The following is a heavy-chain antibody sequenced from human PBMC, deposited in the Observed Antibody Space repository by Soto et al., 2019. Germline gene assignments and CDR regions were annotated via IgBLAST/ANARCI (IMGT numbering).Heavy chain of an antibody. V-gene: IGHV3-30*03. CDR1: GFTFSKYG. J-gene: IGHJ4*02. D-gene: IGHD2-21*01. CDR3: AQGAPSISILRGFDH. Sequence: PGGSLRLSCAASGFTFSKYGIHWVRQAPGKGLEWVAVISHDGNKEYYADSVKGRFTVSRDNSKKTVYLQMNSLRAEDTAMYYCAQGAPSISILRGFDHWGAGALVKVCS. CDR2: ISHDGNKE.